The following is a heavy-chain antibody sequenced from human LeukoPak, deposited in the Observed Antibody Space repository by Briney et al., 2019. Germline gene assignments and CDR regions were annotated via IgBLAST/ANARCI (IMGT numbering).Heavy chain of an antibody. V-gene: IGHV3-7*01. CDR1: GFTFSSSW. CDR3: ATDVGAD. Sequence: GGSLRLSCAASGFTFSSSWMTWVRQTPGKGLEWVANIKEDGSEKYYVDSVKGRFTISRDNARNSLYLQMNSLRAEDTALYYCATDVGADWGQGTLVTVSS. J-gene: IGHJ4*02. CDR2: IKEDGSEK.